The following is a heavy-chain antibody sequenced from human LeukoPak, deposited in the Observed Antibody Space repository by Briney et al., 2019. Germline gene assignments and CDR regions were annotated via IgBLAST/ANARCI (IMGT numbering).Heavy chain of an antibody. D-gene: IGHD5-18*01. CDR2: IYYSGST. V-gene: IGHV4-59*01. J-gene: IGHJ3*02. CDR1: GGSISSYY. CDR3: AREGDTGDAFDI. Sequence: SETLSITCTVSGGSISSYYWSWIRQPPGKGLEWIGYIYYSGSTNYNPSLKSRVTISVDTSKNQFSLKLSSVTAADTAVYYCAREGDTGDAFDIWGQGTMVTVSS.